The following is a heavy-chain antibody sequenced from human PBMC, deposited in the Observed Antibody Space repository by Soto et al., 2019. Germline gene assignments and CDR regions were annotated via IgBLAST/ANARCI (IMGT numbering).Heavy chain of an antibody. Sequence: QVQLQESGPGLVKPSETLSLTCTVSGGSXXXXXXXXXXXXXXXXXXXFGYIYSGGSTNYNPSLKSRVTISVDTSKNQFSLKLSSVTAADXXVYYCAREGVTRNYYYYGMDVWGQGTTVTVSS. J-gene: IGHJ6*02. CDR3: AREGVTRNYYYYGMDV. CDR1: GGSXXXXX. D-gene: IGHD2-21*02. CDR2: IYSGGST. V-gene: IGHV4-59*01.